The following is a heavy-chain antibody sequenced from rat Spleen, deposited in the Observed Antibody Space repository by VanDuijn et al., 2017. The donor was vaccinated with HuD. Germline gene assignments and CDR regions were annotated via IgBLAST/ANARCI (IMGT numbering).Heavy chain of an antibody. Sequence: EVQLVESGGGLVQPGRSLKLSCAASGFTLSDYAMAWVRQAPKKGLEWVATIIYDGSSTYYRDSVKGRFTISRDNAKSTLYLQMDSLRSEDTATYYGTREGVGMTPGFDYWGPGTMVTVSS. CDR3: TREGVGMTPGFDY. CDR2: IIYDGSST. D-gene: IGHD1-7*01. J-gene: IGHJ1*01. CDR1: GFTLSDYA. V-gene: IGHV5-17*01.